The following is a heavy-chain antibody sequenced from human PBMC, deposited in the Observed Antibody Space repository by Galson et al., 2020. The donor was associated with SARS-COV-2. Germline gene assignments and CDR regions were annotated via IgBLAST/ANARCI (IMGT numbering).Heavy chain of an antibody. V-gene: IGHV3-7*02. D-gene: IGHD2-15*01. CDR2: IKQDGSET. CDR1: GFTFSSYW. CDR3: AKTISATPGGY. Sequence: QLGESLKISCEGSGFTFSSYWMSWVRQAPGKGLEWLANIKQDGSETYYVDSVRGRFTISRDNAKNSVFLQMSRLRVEDTAVYYCAKTISATPGGYWGQGTLVTVSS. J-gene: IGHJ4*02.